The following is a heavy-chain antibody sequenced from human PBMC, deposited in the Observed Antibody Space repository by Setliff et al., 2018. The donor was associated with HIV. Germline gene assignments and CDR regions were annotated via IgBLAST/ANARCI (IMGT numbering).Heavy chain of an antibody. CDR3: ATGYFYDSSGYKH. D-gene: IGHD3-22*01. Sequence: PGGSLRLSCTASRFTFTSYSMHWVRQAPGKGLEWVAVISHDGSIKYYADSVKGRFTISRDNSKNTLYLQMNSLRAEDTAVYYCATGYFYDSSGYKHWGQGTLVTVS. CDR1: RFTFTSYS. J-gene: IGHJ4*02. V-gene: IGHV3-30*04. CDR2: ISHDGSIK.